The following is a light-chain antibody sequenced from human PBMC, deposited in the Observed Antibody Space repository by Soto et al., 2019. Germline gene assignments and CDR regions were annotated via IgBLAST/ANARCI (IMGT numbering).Light chain of an antibody. J-gene: IGKJ1*01. V-gene: IGKV1D-12*01. CDR3: QQANSFPRT. CDR2: AAS. CDR1: QAISTW. Sequence: DIQMTQSPSSVSASVGDRVTITCRASQAISTWLAWYQQKPGKAPKLLIYAASNLQTGVPSRFIGSGSGTDFTLTISRLQPEDFATYFCQQANSFPRTFGQGTKVEIK.